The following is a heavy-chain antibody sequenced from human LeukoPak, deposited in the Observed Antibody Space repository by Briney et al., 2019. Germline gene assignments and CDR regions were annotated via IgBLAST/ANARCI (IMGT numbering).Heavy chain of an antibody. D-gene: IGHD1-26*01. CDR3: GRATGNIAGAYFDY. CDR1: GFTFSSYA. CDR2: ISGSGGTT. J-gene: IGHJ4*02. V-gene: IGHV3-23*01. Sequence: GGSLRLSCAASGFTFSSYAMSWVRQAPGKGLEWVSAISGSGGTTYYADSVKGRFTISRDNSKNTFYLQMYSLRAEDTAVYYCGRATGNIAGAYFDYWGQGALVTVSS.